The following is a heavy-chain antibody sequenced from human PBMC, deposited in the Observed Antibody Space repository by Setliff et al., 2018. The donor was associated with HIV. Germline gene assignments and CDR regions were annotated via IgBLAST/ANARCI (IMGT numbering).Heavy chain of an antibody. Sequence: TLSLTCTVSGGSISTSYWNWIRQPPGKGLEWIAYIYISGTTNYNPSLKSRVTISLDTSRNRFSLKLGSVTAADTAVYYCARHSPSDYWGQGTLVTVSS. CDR3: ARHSPSDY. CDR2: IYISGTT. V-gene: IGHV4-4*09. CDR1: GGSISTSY. J-gene: IGHJ4*02.